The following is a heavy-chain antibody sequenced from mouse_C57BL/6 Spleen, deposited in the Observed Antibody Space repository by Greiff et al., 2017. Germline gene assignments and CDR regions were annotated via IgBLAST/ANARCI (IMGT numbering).Heavy chain of an antibody. J-gene: IGHJ2*01. CDR1: GFTFSSYG. V-gene: IGHV5-6*01. CDR3: ARQEEPHGGFDY. CDR2: ISSGGSYT. Sequence: EVHLVESGGDLVKPGGSLKLSCAASGFTFSSYGMSWVRQTPDKRLEWVATISSGGSYTYYPDSVKGRFNISRDNAKNTLYLQMSSLKSEDTAMYYCARQEEPHGGFDYWGQGTALTVSS.